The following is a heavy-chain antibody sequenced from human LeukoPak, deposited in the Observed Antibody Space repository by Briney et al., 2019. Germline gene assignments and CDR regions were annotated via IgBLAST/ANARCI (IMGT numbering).Heavy chain of an antibody. CDR1: GGSISSYY. D-gene: IGHD1-1*01. CDR3: ARWSGWNDPYYFDY. Sequence: SETLSLTCTVSGGSISSYYWSWIRQPPGKGLEWIGYIYYSGSTNYNPSLKSRVTISVYTSKTQFSLKLSSVTAADTAVYYCARWSGWNDPYYFDYWGQGTLVTVSS. J-gene: IGHJ4*02. CDR2: IYYSGST. V-gene: IGHV4-59*08.